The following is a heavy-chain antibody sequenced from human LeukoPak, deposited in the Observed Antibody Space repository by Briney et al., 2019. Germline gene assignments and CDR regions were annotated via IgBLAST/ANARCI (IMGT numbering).Heavy chain of an antibody. V-gene: IGHV1-2*02. J-gene: IGHJ4*02. CDR1: DYTFSSYG. CDR2: INPNSGGT. D-gene: IGHD3-22*01. CDR3: ARDIVGDTMIV. Sequence: ASVKVSCKASDYTFSSYGISWVRQAPGQGLEWMGWINPNSGGTNYAQKFQGRVTMTRDTSISTAYMELSRLRSDDTAVYYCARDIVGDTMIVWGQGTLVTVSS.